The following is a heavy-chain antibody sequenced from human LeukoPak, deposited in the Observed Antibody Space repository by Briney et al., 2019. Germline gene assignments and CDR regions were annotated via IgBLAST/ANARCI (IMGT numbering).Heavy chain of an antibody. CDR2: IIPIFGTA. CDR1: GGTFSSYA. Sequence: SVKVSCKASGGTFSSYAISWVRQAPGQGLEWMGRIIPIFGTANYAQKFQGRVTITTDESTSTAYMELSSLRSEDTAVYYCARVPLSTNYDFCSGYYPYNWFDPWGQGTLVTVSS. CDR3: ARVPLSTNYDFCSGYYPYNWFDP. V-gene: IGHV1-69*05. D-gene: IGHD3-3*01. J-gene: IGHJ5*02.